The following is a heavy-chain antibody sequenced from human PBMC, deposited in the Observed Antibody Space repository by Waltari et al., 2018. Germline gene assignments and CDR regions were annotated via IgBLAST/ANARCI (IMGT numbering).Heavy chain of an antibody. CDR1: GGTFSSYA. J-gene: IGHJ3*02. CDR3: ARIGDYYDSSGYLPTGAFDI. CDR2: IIPILGTA. V-gene: IGHV1-69*14. Sequence: QVQLVQSGAEVKKPGSSVKVSCKASGGTFSSYAISWVRQAPVQGLGWMGGIIPILGTANYAQKFQGRVTITAEKSTSTAYMELSSLRSEDTAVYYCARIGDYYDSSGYLPTGAFDIWGQGTMVTVSS. D-gene: IGHD3-22*01.